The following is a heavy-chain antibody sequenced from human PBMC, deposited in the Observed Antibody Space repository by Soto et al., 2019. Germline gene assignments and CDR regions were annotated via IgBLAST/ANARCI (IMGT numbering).Heavy chain of an antibody. V-gene: IGHV4-39*01. CDR3: ARGSDRGYSY. D-gene: IGHD2-15*01. CDR1: GGSVSSSSYY. CDR2: VYYSGST. Sequence: PSETLSLTCTVSGGSVSSSSYYWGWVRQPPGKGLEWIGSVYYSGSTNYNPSLESRVTISVDKSKNQFSLRLRSVAAADTAVYYCARGSDRGYSYWGQGTLVTVPS. J-gene: IGHJ4*02.